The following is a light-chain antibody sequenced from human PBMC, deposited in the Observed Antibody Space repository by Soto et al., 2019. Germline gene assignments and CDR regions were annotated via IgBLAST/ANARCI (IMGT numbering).Light chain of an antibody. CDR3: QQYGNSAGLS. V-gene: IGKV3-11*01. Sequence: EIVLTQSPATLSLSPGERATLSCRASQSVSSHLAWYQQKPGQSPRLLIYDASNRATGIPARFSGSGSGTEFTLTISSLQSEDFAVYYCQQYGNSAGLSFGGGTKVDIK. CDR2: DAS. J-gene: IGKJ4*01. CDR1: QSVSSH.